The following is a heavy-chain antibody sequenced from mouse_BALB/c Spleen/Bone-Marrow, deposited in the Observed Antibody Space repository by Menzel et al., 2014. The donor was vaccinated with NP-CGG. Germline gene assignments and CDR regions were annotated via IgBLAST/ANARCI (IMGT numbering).Heavy chain of an antibody. Sequence: EVMLVESGGDLVQPGGSLKLSCAASGLTFSNHNISWVRQTPEKRLERVAYISNGGGNTYYPDTVKGRFTISRDNAKNTLYLQMTSLKSEDAAIYYCARHETGTGQYFDYWGQGTTLTVSS. D-gene: IGHD4-1*01. CDR3: ARHETGTGQYFDY. CDR2: ISNGGGNT. J-gene: IGHJ2*01. CDR1: GLTFSNHN. V-gene: IGHV5-12-2*01.